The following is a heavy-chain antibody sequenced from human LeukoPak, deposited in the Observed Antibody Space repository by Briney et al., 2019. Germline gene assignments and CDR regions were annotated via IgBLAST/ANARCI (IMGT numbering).Heavy chain of an antibody. J-gene: IGHJ3*02. Sequence: SETLSLTCTVSGGSISSGSYYWSWIRQPAGKGLEWIGRIYTSGSTNYNPSLKSRVTISVDTSKNQFSLKLSSVTAADTAVYYCARLKQWLVLAEAFDIWGQGTMVTVSS. V-gene: IGHV4-61*02. CDR1: GGSISSGSYY. CDR2: IYTSGST. CDR3: ARLKQWLVLAEAFDI. D-gene: IGHD6-19*01.